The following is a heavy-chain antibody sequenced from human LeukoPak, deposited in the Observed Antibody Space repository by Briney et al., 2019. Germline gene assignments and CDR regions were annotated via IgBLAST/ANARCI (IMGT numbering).Heavy chain of an antibody. D-gene: IGHD1-26*01. J-gene: IGHJ4*02. CDR2: LNPNSGDT. CDR3: ARDGESSGSDDFDY. Sequence: ASVKVSCKASGYIFTDYYMHWVRQAPGQGLEWMGWLNPNSGDTNYAQKFQGRVTMTRDTSIGTAYMELSRLRSDDTALYYCARDGESSGSDDFDYWGQGTLVTVSS. V-gene: IGHV1-2*02. CDR1: GYIFTDYY.